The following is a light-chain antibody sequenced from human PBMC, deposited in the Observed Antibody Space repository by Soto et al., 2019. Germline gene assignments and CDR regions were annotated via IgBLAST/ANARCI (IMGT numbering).Light chain of an antibody. J-gene: IGKJ4*01. CDR3: QQYNSYLLT. Sequence: DIQMTQSPSTLSASVGDRVTITCRASQSISSWLAWYQQKPGKVPKLLIYDASSLESGVPSRFSGSRSGTEFTLTISSLQPDEFATYYCQQYNSYLLTFGGGTKVEIK. CDR2: DAS. CDR1: QSISSW. V-gene: IGKV1-5*01.